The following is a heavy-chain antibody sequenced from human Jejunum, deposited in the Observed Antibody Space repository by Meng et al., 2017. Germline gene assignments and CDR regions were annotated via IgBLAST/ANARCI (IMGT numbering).Heavy chain of an antibody. D-gene: IGHD4-17*01. Sequence: HVQVQASGPGLVVPSAALSVSCSFAASSVTCRSFDLTWIRQPPGKGLEWIGYVFDSAGTKYHPSLSSRVTTTATTSTTQFSLELISVTAANTAVDYCATDVYGDGLAYLDYWGQGSLVTVSS. CDR1: ASSVTCRSFD. J-gene: IGHJ4*02. V-gene: IGHV4-61*01. CDR3: ATDVYGDGLAYLDY. CDR2: VFDSAGT.